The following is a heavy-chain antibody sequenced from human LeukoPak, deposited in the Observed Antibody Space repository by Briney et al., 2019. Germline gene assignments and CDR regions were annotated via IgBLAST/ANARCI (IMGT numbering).Heavy chain of an antibody. CDR3: ASGYCSGGSCYPDYYYGMDV. V-gene: IGHV3-21*01. CDR2: ISSSSSYI. J-gene: IGHJ6*02. D-gene: IGHD2-15*01. Sequence: GGSLRLSCAASGFTFSSYSMNWVRQAPGKGLEWVSSISSSSSYIYYADSVKGRFTISRDNAKNSLYLQMNGLRAEDTAVYYCASGYCSGGSCYPDYYYGMDVWGQGTTVTVSS. CDR1: GFTFSSYS.